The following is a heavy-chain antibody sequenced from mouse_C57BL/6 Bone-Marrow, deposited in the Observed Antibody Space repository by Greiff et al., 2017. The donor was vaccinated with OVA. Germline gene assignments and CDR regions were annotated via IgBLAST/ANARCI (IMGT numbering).Heavy chain of an antibody. Sequence: QVQLQQSGAELARPGASVKLSCKASGYTFTSYGISWVKQRTGQGLEWIGEIYPRSGNTYYNEKFKGKATLTADNSSSTAYMELRSLTSEDSAVYFCARSPSLGRRYFDYWGQGTTLTVSS. CDR3: ARSPSLGRRYFDY. V-gene: IGHV1-81*01. J-gene: IGHJ2*01. CDR2: IYPRSGNT. D-gene: IGHD4-1*01. CDR1: GYTFTSYG.